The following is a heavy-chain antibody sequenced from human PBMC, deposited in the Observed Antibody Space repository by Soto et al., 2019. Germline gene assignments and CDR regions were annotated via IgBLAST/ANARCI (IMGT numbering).Heavy chain of an antibody. Sequence: QVQLVESGGGVVQPGTSLRLSCAASGFTFRSYGMHWVRQAPGKGLEWLAVISNDGSNKYLADSVKGRLALSRDNSRNTLYLQINSLRVEDTAVYYCGKDTLDCSGGDCPLYYYYGMDVWDQGTTVTVSS. D-gene: IGHD2-15*01. CDR1: GFTFRSYG. V-gene: IGHV3-30*18. CDR3: GKDTLDCSGGDCPLYYYYGMDV. J-gene: IGHJ6*02. CDR2: ISNDGSNK.